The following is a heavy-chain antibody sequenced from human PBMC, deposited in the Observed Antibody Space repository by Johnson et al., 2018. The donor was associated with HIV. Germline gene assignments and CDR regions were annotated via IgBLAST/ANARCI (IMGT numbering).Heavy chain of an antibody. CDR2: ISDDASHI. CDR3: ARKGPTSGRADAFDL. CDR1: GFTLSRYA. V-gene: IGHV3-30*04. J-gene: IGHJ3*01. Sequence: QVQLVESGGGVVQPGRSLRISCAASGFTLSRYAVHWVRQAPGKGLDWVAVISDDASHIFYADSVTGRFTISKDDSKNTIYLQMNSLRAEDTAVYYCARKGPTSGRADAFDLWGQGTMVTVSS.